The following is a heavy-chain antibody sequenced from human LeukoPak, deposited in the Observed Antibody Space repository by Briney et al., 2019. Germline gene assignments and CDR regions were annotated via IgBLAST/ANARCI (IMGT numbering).Heavy chain of an antibody. CDR1: GGSISSSSYY. CDR2: IYYSGST. J-gene: IGHJ6*02. Sequence: ASETLSLTCTVSGGSISSSSYYWGWIRQPPGKGLEWIGSIYYSGSTYYNPSLKSRVTISVDTSKNQFSLKLNSVTAADTAVYYCARHRGPERRKYYYYYYGMDVWGQGTTVTVSS. V-gene: IGHV4-39*01. D-gene: IGHD1-1*01. CDR3: ARHRGPERRKYYYYYYGMDV.